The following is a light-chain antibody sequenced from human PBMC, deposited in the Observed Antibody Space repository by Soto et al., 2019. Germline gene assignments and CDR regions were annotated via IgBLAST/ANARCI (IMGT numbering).Light chain of an antibody. CDR1: SSDVGGYNY. J-gene: IGLJ1*01. Sequence: QSVLTQPPSASGSPGQSVTISCTGTSSDVGGYNYVSWYQQHPGKAPKLMIYEVSKRPSGVPDRFSGSKSGNTASLTVSGLQPEDEADYYCSSFRSGSTLYVFGTGTKVTVL. CDR3: SSFRSGSTLYV. CDR2: EVS. V-gene: IGLV2-8*01.